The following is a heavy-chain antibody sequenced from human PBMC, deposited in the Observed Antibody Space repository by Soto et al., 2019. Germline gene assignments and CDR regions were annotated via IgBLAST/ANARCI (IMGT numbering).Heavy chain of an antibody. V-gene: IGHV3-48*04. Sequence: GGSLRLSCAASGFTLSDYCMNWVRQAPGKGREWVPSISSSSTIYYADSVKGRFTISRHTAKSSLSRQMNSLRAENRAVYYCARDLVPGPAYSYSGMDVWGQGTTVTVS. D-gene: IGHD6-25*01. CDR1: GFTLSDYC. J-gene: IGHJ6*02. CDR3: ARDLVPGPAYSYSGMDV. CDR2: ISSSSTI.